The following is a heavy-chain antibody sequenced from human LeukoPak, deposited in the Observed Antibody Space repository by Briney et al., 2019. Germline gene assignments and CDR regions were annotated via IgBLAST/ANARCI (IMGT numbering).Heavy chain of an antibody. Sequence: PSETLSLTCTVSGGSISSGGYYWSWIRQHPGKGLEWIGYIYYSGSTYYNPSLKSRVTISLDTSKKQFSLKLTSVTAADTAIYYCARTSSSRRYTDYWGQGTLVTVSS. J-gene: IGHJ4*02. D-gene: IGHD3-16*02. V-gene: IGHV4-31*03. CDR3: ARTSSSRRYTDY. CDR1: GGSISSGGYY. CDR2: IYYSGST.